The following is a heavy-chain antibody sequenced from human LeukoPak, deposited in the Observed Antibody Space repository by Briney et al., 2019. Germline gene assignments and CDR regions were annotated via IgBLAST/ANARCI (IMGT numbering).Heavy chain of an antibody. V-gene: IGHV1-69*13. J-gene: IGHJ4*02. Sequence: SVKVSCKASGGTFSSYAISWVRQAPGQGLEWMGGIIPIFGTANYAQKFQGRVTITADESTSTAYMELSSLRSEDTVVYYCARAGYSSSWTRDGYYFDYWGQGTLVTVSS. D-gene: IGHD6-13*01. CDR3: ARAGYSSSWTRDGYYFDY. CDR2: IIPIFGTA. CDR1: GGTFSSYA.